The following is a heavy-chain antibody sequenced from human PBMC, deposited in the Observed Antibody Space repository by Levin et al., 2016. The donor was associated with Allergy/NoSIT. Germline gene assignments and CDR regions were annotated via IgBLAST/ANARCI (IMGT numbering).Heavy chain of an antibody. Sequence: GGSLRLSCAASGFTFSSYSMNWVRQAPGKGLEWVSYISSSSSTIYYADSVKGRFTISRDNAKNSLYLQMNSLRDEDTAVYYCASGGWGLYYYYGMDVWGQGTTVTVSS. J-gene: IGHJ6*02. D-gene: IGHD3-16*01. CDR3: ASGGWGLYYYYGMDV. V-gene: IGHV3-48*02. CDR1: GFTFSSYS. CDR2: ISSSSSTI.